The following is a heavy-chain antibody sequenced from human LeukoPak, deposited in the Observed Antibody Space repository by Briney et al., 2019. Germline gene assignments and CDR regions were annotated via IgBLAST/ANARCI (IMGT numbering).Heavy chain of an antibody. CDR2: INTDGSST. J-gene: IGHJ1*01. CDR3: ARVKFRYGSSWGTNPLQH. Sequence: PGGSLRLSCAASGFTFSSYWMHWVRQAPGKGLVWVSRINTDGSSTSYADSVKGRFTISRDNAKNTLYLQMNSLRAEDTAVYYCARVKFRYGSSWGTNPLQHWGQGTLVTVSS. V-gene: IGHV3-74*01. CDR1: GFTFSSYW. D-gene: IGHD6-13*01.